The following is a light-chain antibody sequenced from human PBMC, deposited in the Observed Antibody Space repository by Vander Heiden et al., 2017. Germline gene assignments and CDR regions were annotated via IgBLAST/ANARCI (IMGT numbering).Light chain of an antibody. J-gene: IGKJ4*01. Sequence: EIVLTQSPATLCLSPGERATLACRASQIVSSYLAWYQQKPGQAPRLLIYDASNRATGIPARFSGSGSGTDFTLTISSLEPEDFAVYYCQQHSNWPPLTFGGGTKVEIK. CDR2: DAS. V-gene: IGKV3-11*01. CDR3: QQHSNWPPLT. CDR1: QIVSSY.